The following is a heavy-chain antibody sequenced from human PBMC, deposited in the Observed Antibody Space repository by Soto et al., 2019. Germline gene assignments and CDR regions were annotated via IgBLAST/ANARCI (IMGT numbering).Heavy chain of an antibody. CDR1: GFTVSSNY. Sequence: EVQLVESGGGLIQPGGSLRLSCAASGFTVSSNYMSWVRQAPGKGLEWVSVIYSGGSTYYADSVKGRFTISRDNSRDALYVQTNSLRAEDAAVYYCGSDLVAGTGAGYWGQGTLV. CDR2: IYSGGST. J-gene: IGHJ4*02. V-gene: IGHV3-53*01. CDR3: GSDLVAGTGAGY. D-gene: IGHD6-19*01.